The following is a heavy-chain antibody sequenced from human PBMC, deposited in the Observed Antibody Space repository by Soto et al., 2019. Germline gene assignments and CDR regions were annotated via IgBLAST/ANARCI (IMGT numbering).Heavy chain of an antibody. D-gene: IGHD3-16*01. CDR3: AKDSAATGTSWGFKLVYYYSGMDV. CDR1: GFTFGDDT. CDR2: INWDGGST. Sequence: GGSLRLSCAASGFTFGDDTMHWVRRAPGKGLEWGSLINWDGGSTYYADSVKGRFTISRDNSKTSLYLQMTSLRTEDTALYYCAKDSAATGTSWGFKLVYYYSGMDVWGQGTTVTVSS. J-gene: IGHJ6*02. V-gene: IGHV3-43*01.